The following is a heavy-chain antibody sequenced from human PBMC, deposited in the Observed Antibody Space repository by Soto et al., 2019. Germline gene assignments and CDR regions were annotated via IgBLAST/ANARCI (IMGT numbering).Heavy chain of an antibody. D-gene: IGHD3-10*01. J-gene: IGHJ6*02. CDR2: INHSGST. CDR1: GGSFSGYY. V-gene: IGHV4-34*01. Sequence: PSETLSLTCAVYGGSFSGYYWSWIRQPPGKGLEWIGEINHSGSTNYNPSLKSRVTISVDTSKNQFSLKLSSVTAADTAVYYCARHITMVRGVMGGYYYYGMDVWGQGTTVTVSS. CDR3: ARHITMVRGVMGGYYYYGMDV.